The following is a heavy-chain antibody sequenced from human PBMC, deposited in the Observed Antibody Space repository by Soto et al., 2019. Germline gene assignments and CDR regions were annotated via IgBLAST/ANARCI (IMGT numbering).Heavy chain of an antibody. J-gene: IGHJ5*02. CDR1: GGSISSGGYY. V-gene: IGHV4-31*03. CDR2: IYYSGST. CDR3: ARVYNPGDGEDWFDP. D-gene: IGHD1-20*01. Sequence: PSETLSLTCTVSGGSISSGGYYWSWIRHHPGKGLEWIGYIYYSGSTYYNPSLKSRVTISVDTSKNQFSLKLSSVTAADTAVYYCARVYNPGDGEDWFDPWGQGPLVTVSS.